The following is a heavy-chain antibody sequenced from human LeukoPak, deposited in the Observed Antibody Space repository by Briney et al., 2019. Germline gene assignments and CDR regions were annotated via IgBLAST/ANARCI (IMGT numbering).Heavy chain of an antibody. CDR3: ARDAVRHDFSPHYYYYYMDV. V-gene: IGHV1-2*06. CDR2: INPNSGGT. J-gene: IGHJ6*03. D-gene: IGHD3-3*01. CDR1: GYTFTGYY. Sequence: GASVKVSGKASGYTFTGYYMHWVRQAPGQGLEWMGRINPNSGGTNYAQKFQGRVTMTRDTSISTAYMELSRLRSDDTAVYYCARDAVRHDFSPHYYYYYMDVWGKGTTVTVSS.